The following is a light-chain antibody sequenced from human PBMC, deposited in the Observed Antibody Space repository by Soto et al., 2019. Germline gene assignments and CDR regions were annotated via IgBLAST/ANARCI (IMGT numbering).Light chain of an antibody. CDR1: SSDVGSYNL. J-gene: IGLJ2*01. CDR3: CSYAGSATVI. V-gene: IGLV2-23*01. CDR2: DGS. Sequence: QSALTQPASVSGSPGQAITISCTATSSDVGSYNLVSWYQQHPGKVPKLLIYDGSVRPSGVSNRFSGSKSGNTASLTISGLQAEDEADYYCCSYAGSATVIFGGGTKLTVL.